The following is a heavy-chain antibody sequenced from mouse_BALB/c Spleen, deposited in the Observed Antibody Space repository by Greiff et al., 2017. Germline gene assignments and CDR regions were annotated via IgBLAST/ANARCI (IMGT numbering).Heavy chain of an antibody. CDR1: GFTFSSYA. J-gene: IGHJ4*01. Sequence: EVKVEESGGGLVKPGGSLKLSCAASGFTFSSYAMSWVRQTPEKRLEWVASISSGGSTYYPDSVKGRFTISRDNARNILYLQMSSLRSEDTAMYYCARGAYGNYIYAMDYWGQGTSVTVSS. CDR3: ARGAYGNYIYAMDY. D-gene: IGHD2-1*01. CDR2: ISSGGST. V-gene: IGHV5-6-5*01.